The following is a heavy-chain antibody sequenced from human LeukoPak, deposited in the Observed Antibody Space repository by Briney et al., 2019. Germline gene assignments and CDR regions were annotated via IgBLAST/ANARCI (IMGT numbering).Heavy chain of an antibody. CDR1: GGSFSGYY. CDR3: ARVWITMVRGVIRYYYYDMDV. D-gene: IGHD3-10*01. J-gene: IGHJ6*02. Sequence: SETLSLTCAVYGGSFSGYYWSWIRQPPGKGLEWIGEINHSGSTNYNPSLKSRVTISVDTSKNQFSLKLSSVTAADTAVYYCARVWITMVRGVIRYYYYDMDVWGQGTTVTVSS. V-gene: IGHV4-34*01. CDR2: INHSGST.